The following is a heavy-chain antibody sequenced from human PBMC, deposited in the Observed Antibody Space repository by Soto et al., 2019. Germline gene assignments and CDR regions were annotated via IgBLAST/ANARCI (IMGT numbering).Heavy chain of an antibody. CDR2: MNPNSGNT. CDR1: GYTFTIYD. D-gene: IGHD1-26*01. CDR3: AMTPSKIVGATSDY. Sequence: QVQLVQSGLGVRKPGAPLKVSCKASGYTFTIYDINWVRQATGQGLEWMGWMNPNSGNTGYAQKFQGRVTMTRNTSISTAYMELSSLRSEDTAVYYCAMTPSKIVGATSDYWGQGTLVTVSS. J-gene: IGHJ4*02. V-gene: IGHV1-8*01.